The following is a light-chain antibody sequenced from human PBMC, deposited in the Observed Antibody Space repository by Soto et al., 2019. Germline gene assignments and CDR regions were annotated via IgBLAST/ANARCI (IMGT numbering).Light chain of an antibody. Sequence: DIQMTQSPSSLSASVGDRVTITCQASQDISYLNWYQQKPGKAPKLLIYHASNLETGVPSRFSGSGSGTDFTFTISSLQPEDIATYYCQQYDNLPYTFGQGTKLEIK. CDR2: HAS. V-gene: IGKV1-33*01. CDR3: QQYDNLPYT. CDR1: QDISY. J-gene: IGKJ2*01.